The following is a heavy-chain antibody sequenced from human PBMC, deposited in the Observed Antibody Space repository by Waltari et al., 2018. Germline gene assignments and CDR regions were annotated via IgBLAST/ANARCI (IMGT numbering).Heavy chain of an antibody. D-gene: IGHD6-6*01. J-gene: IGHJ5*02. CDR2: IYYSGST. CDR3: ARVDSSSSRWFDP. V-gene: IGHV4-39*07. Sequence: QLQLQESGPGLVKPSETLSLTCTVSGGSLSSSSYSRGWIRQPPGKGLEWIGSIYYSGSTYYNPSLKSRVTISVDTSKNQFSLKLSSVTAADTAVYYCARVDSSSSRWFDPWGQGTLVTVSS. CDR1: GGSLSSSSYS.